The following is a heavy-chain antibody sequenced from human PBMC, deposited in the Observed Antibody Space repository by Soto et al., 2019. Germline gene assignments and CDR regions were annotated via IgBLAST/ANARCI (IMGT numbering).Heavy chain of an antibody. Sequence: QMQLVQSGPEVKKPGTSVKVSCKASGFTFTSSAMQWVRQARGQRLEWIGWIVVGSGNTNYAQKFQERVTITRDMSTSTADMELSSRRSEDTAVYYCAAQSENSGEDAFDIWGQGTMVTVSS. V-gene: IGHV1-58*02. CDR1: GFTFTSSA. CDR3: AAQSENSGEDAFDI. CDR2: IVVGSGNT. D-gene: IGHD3-10*01. J-gene: IGHJ3*02.